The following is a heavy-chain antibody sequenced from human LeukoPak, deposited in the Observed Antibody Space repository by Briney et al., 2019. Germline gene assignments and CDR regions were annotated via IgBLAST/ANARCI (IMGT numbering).Heavy chain of an antibody. V-gene: IGHV3-21*01. D-gene: IGHD3-3*01. CDR2: ISGSSSYI. CDR1: GFTFNNYG. Sequence: GGSLRLSCVVSGFTFNNYGMNWVRQAPGKGLEWVTFISGSSSYIYYADSVKGRFTISRDNAENSLYLQMNSLRAEDTAVYYCASGVVSAYWGQGTLVTVSS. CDR3: ASGVVSAY. J-gene: IGHJ4*02.